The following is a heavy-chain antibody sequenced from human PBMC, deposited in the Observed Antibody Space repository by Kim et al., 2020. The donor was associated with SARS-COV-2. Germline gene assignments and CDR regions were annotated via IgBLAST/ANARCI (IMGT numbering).Heavy chain of an antibody. J-gene: IGHJ6*02. CDR3: ARSPGYSSSWYYYYYYGMDV. D-gene: IGHD6-13*01. CDR2: IYYSGST. V-gene: IGHV4-39*01. Sequence: SETLSLTCTVSGGSISSSSYYWGWIRQPPGKGLEWIGSIYYSGSTYYNPSLKSRVTISVDTSKNQFSLKLSSVTAADTAVYYCARSPGYSSSWYYYYYYGMDVWGQGTTVTVSS. CDR1: GGSISSSSYY.